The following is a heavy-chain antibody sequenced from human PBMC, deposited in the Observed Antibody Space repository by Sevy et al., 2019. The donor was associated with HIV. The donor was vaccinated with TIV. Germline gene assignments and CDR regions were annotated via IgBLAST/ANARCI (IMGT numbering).Heavy chain of an antibody. V-gene: IGHV3-23*01. CDR2: ISGSGGST. CDR3: AKDRWYSGRVAVFDY. Sequence: GGSLRLSCAASGVTFSSYAMSWVRQAPGKGLEWVSAISGSGGSTYYADSVKGWFTITRDNSKKTLYLQMNSLRAEDTAVYDCAKDRWYSGRVAVFDYWGQGTLVTVSS. D-gene: IGHD1-26*01. CDR1: GVTFSSYA. J-gene: IGHJ4*02.